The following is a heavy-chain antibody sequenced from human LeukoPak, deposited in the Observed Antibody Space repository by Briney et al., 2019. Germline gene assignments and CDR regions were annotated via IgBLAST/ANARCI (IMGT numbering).Heavy chain of an antibody. D-gene: IGHD3-10*01. CDR2: IYYSGST. V-gene: IGHV4-59*01. CDR3: ARVVNGSGSYYYLYYYYYYMDV. CDR1: GGSISSYY. Sequence: SATLSLTCTVSGGSISSYYWSWIRQPPGKGLEWIGYIYYSGSTNYNPSLKSRVAISVDTSKNQFSLKLSSVTAADTAVYYCARVVNGSGSYYYLYYYYYYMDVWGKGTTVTVSS. J-gene: IGHJ6*03.